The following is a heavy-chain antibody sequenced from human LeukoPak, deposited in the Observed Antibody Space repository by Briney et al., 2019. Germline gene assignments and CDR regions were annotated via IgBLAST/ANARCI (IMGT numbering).Heavy chain of an antibody. CDR1: GFTFSDYN. J-gene: IGHJ5*02. CDR2: LSRSGSTK. CDR3: ARDLGGAPRYCWFDP. D-gene: IGHD1-14*01. V-gene: IGHV3-11*01. Sequence: GGSLRLSCAASGFTFSDYNMRWIRQAPGKGLEWVSSLSRSGSTKYYADSVKGRFTISRDNAKNSLFLQMNSLRAEDTAVYYCARDLGGAPRYCWFDPWGQGTLVTVSS.